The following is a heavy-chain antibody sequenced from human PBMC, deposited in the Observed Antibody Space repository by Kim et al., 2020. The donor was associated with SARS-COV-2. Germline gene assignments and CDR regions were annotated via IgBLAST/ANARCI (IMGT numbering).Heavy chain of an antibody. CDR1: GFIFSDYY. CDR3: TRVPAAGSNFGMDV. V-gene: IGHV3-72*01. CDR2: TRNKANGYTT. J-gene: IGHJ6*02. Sequence: GGSLRLSCAASGFIFSDYYMDWVRQAPGKGLEWIGRTRNKANGYTTEYAASVKGRFTISRDDSKNSLYLQMNSLKTEDTAVYYCTRVPAAGSNFGMDVWGQGTTVTVSS. D-gene: IGHD2-2*01.